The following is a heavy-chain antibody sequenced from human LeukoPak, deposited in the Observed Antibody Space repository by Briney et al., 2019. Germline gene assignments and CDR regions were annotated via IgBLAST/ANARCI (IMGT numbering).Heavy chain of an antibody. J-gene: IGHJ4*02. D-gene: IGHD3-10*01. CDR3: AKDGDDYYGSGSHVDY. Sequence: PGGSLRLSCAASGFTFSSYEMNWVRQAPGKGLEWVSYISSSGSTIYYADSVKGRFTISRDNSKNTLYVQVNSLRAEDTAVYYCAKDGDDYYGSGSHVDYWGQGTLVTVSS. V-gene: IGHV3-48*03. CDR1: GFTFSSYE. CDR2: ISSSGSTI.